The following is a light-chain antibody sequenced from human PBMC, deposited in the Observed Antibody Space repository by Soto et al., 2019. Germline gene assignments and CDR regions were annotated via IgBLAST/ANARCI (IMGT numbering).Light chain of an antibody. J-gene: IGLJ3*02. Sequence: QLVLTQPASVSGSPGQSITISCTGTSSDVGVYNYVSWYQQHPGKAPKLMIYEVSNRPSGVSNRFSGSKSGNTASLTISGLQAEDEAYYYCSSYSSSSIRVFGGGTKLTVL. CDR1: SSDVGVYNY. CDR2: EVS. CDR3: SSYSSSSIRV. V-gene: IGLV2-14*01.